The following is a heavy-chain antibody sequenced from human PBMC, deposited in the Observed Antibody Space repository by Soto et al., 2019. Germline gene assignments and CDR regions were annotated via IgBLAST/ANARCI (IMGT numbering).Heavy chain of an antibody. CDR2: ISGYNGNT. V-gene: IGHV1-18*01. J-gene: IGHJ6*02. CDR3: AREGQAPYYYYGMDG. Sequence: QVQLVQSGAEVKKPGASVTVSCKASGYTFTNYGFSWVRQAPGQGLEWMGWISGYNGNTKYAEKFQNRVTMTTDTSTNTAPMELRSLRSDDTAVYYCAREGQAPYYYYGMDGWGQGTAVTVSS. CDR1: GYTFTNYG.